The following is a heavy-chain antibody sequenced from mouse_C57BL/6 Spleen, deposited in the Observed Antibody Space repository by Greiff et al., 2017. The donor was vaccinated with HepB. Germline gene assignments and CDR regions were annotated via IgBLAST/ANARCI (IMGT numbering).Heavy chain of an antibody. Sequence: QVQLQQSGAELVRPGSSVKLSCKASGYTFTSYWMDWVKQRPGQGLEWIGNIYPSDSETHYNQKFKDKATLTVDKSSSTAYMQLSSLTSEDSAVYYCARRADGYLFAYWGQGTLVTVSA. J-gene: IGHJ3*01. CDR2: IYPSDSET. V-gene: IGHV1-61*01. D-gene: IGHD2-3*01. CDR1: GYTFTSYW. CDR3: ARRADGYLFAY.